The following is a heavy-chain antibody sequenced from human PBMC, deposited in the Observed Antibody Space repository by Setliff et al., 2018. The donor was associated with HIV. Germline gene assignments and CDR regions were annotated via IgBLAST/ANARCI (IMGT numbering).Heavy chain of an antibody. J-gene: IGHJ6*03. CDR1: GASLQSYY. CDR3: ARGGYDYVWGSYRYPYYYYYMDV. CDR2: IYYVGWS. Sequence: PSETLSLTCSVSGASLQSYYWSWIRQPAGRGLQWIGRIYYVGWSKYNPSLEDRVTMSVDTSKNQFSLKLSSVTAADTAVYYCARGGYDYVWGSYRYPYYYYYMDVWGKGTTVTVSS. V-gene: IGHV4-4*07. D-gene: IGHD3-16*02.